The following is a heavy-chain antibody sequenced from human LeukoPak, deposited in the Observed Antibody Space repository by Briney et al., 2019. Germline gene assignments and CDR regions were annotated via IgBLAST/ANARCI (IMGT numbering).Heavy chain of an antibody. Sequence: SETLSLTCNVSGGSINSYYWSWIRQPPGEGLEWIGYIYYSGSTNYNPSLQSRVTISVDTSKNQVSLKLSSVTAADTAVYYCARHTTIVHFDYWGQGTLVTVSS. CDR2: IYYSGST. CDR1: GGSINSYY. J-gene: IGHJ4*02. D-gene: IGHD3-10*01. V-gene: IGHV4-59*08. CDR3: ARHTTIVHFDY.